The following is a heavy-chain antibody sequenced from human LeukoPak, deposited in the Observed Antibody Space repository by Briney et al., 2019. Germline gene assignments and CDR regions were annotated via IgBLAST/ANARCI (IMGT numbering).Heavy chain of an antibody. J-gene: IGHJ2*01. CDR2: IIPIFGTA. CDR3: AREFRGDLVAHSWYLDL. CDR1: GGTFSSYA. Sequence: GASVTVSCKASGGTFSSYAISWVRQAPGQGLEWMGGIIPIFGTANYAQKFQGRVTITADESTSTAYMELSSLRSEDTAVYYCAREFRGDLVAHSWYLDLWGRGTLVTVSS. D-gene: IGHD3-10*01. V-gene: IGHV1-69*13.